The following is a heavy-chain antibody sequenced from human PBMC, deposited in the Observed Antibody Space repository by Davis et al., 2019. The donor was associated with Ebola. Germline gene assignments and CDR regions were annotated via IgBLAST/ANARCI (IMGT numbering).Heavy chain of an antibody. CDR1: GYTFTSYG. Sequence: AASVKVSCKASGYTFTSYGISWVRQAPGQGLEWMGWISAYNGNTNYAQNVQGRVTMTTDTSTSTAYMEVGSLRSDDTAVYYCARPRAVVRGGYAFDIWGQGTMVTVSS. CDR3: ARPRAVVRGGYAFDI. D-gene: IGHD3-10*01. CDR2: ISAYNGNT. V-gene: IGHV1-18*01. J-gene: IGHJ3*02.